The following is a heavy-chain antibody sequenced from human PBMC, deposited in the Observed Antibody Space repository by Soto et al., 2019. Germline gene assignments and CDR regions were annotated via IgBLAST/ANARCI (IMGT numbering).Heavy chain of an antibody. Sequence: SETLSLTCAVSGGSISSGGYSWSWIRQPPGKGLEWIGYIYHSGSTYYNPSLKSRVTISVDRSKNQFSLKLSSVTAADTAVYYCARGMPDFWSGYYTGMDVWGQGTTVTVSS. J-gene: IGHJ6*02. D-gene: IGHD3-3*01. CDR3: ARGMPDFWSGYYTGMDV. V-gene: IGHV4-30-2*01. CDR1: GGSISSGGYS. CDR2: IYHSGST.